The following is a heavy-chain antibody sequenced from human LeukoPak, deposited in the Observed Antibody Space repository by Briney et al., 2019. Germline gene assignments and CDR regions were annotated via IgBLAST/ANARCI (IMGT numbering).Heavy chain of an antibody. CDR3: VGEWFWPAGCRYDCFDV. V-gene: IGHV1-18*01. CDR2: FSTETCES. D-gene: IGHD2-15*01. CDR1: GYTFTPYG. J-gene: IGHJ5*02. Sequence: ASVKLSCKASGYTFTPYGITGGREAPGHGLKWMWGFSTETCESSYGEKFQGSGAVTTDTSTSTAYFELGSVRSEDTGVYACVGEWFWPAGCRYDCFDVWGQGTLVTVSS.